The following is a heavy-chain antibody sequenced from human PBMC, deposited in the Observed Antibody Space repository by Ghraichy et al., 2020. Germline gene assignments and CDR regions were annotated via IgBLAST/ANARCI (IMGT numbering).Heavy chain of an antibody. D-gene: IGHD5-24*01. CDR3: AKDRPGWPQRDLDY. V-gene: IGHV3-23*01. J-gene: IGHJ4*02. Sequence: GGSLRLSCAASGFTFSTYSMSWVRQAPGKGLEWVSAINGSGSTTYYADSVKGRFTISRDNSKNTFFLQMNSLRAEDTAVYYCAKDRPGWPQRDLDYWGQGSLVPVFS. CDR2: INGSGSTT. CDR1: GFTFSTYS.